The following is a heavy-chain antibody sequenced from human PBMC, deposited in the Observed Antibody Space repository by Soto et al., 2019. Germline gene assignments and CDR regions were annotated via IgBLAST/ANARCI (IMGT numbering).Heavy chain of an antibody. CDR3: ARVVAAAPVYYGMDV. Sequence: QVQLVQSGAEVKKPGASVKVSCKASGFTFSIYGIAWVRQAPGQGLEWMGWINPYNGNTNYAQKFQDRSTMTTDTSTSTGYMELRSLRSDDTAVYYCARVVAAAPVYYGMDVWGQGTTVTVSS. CDR1: GFTFSIYG. J-gene: IGHJ6*02. V-gene: IGHV1-18*01. CDR2: INPYNGNT. D-gene: IGHD2-15*01.